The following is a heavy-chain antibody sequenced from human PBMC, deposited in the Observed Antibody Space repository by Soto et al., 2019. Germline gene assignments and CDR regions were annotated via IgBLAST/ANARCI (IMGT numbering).Heavy chain of an antibody. Sequence: QVQLVQSGAEVKKPGASVKVSCKASGYTFTSYAMHWVRQAPGQRLEWMGWINAGNGNTKYSQKFQGRVTITRDTSASTAYMELSSLRSEDTAVYYCASGTAMVSARLYYYGMDVWGQGTTVTVSS. J-gene: IGHJ6*02. V-gene: IGHV1-3*01. D-gene: IGHD5-18*01. CDR3: ASGTAMVSARLYYYGMDV. CDR2: INAGNGNT. CDR1: GYTFTSYA.